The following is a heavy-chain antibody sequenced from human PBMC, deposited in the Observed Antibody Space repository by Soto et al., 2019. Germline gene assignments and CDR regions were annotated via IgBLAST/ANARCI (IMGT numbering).Heavy chain of an antibody. CDR1: GFTFSSFE. V-gene: IGHV3-48*03. D-gene: IGHD6-19*01. CDR3: ARGPGYSTGWYSDY. J-gene: IGHJ4*02. CDR2: ISSSADTI. Sequence: LRLSCAASGFTFSSFEMNWVRQAPGKGLEWLSYISSSADTIYYADSVRGRFTTSRDNAKNSLSLQMNSLRGEDTAIYYCARGPGYSTGWYSDYWGQGTLVTVSS.